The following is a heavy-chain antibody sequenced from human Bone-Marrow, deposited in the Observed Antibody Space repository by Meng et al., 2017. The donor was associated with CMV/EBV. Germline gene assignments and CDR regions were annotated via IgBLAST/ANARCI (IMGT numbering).Heavy chain of an antibody. CDR1: GFSLSTSGVG. CDR2: IYWNDDK. D-gene: IGHD2-2*02. Sequence: GPTLVKPTQTLTLTCTFSGFSLSTSGVGVGWIRQPPGKALEWLALIYWNDDKRYSPSLKSRPTITKDTSKNQVVLTMTNMDPVDTATYYCVHASGYCTRTSCYRAYYYYGMDVWGQGTTVTVSS. J-gene: IGHJ6*02. CDR3: VHASGYCTRTSCYRAYYYYGMDV. V-gene: IGHV2-5*01.